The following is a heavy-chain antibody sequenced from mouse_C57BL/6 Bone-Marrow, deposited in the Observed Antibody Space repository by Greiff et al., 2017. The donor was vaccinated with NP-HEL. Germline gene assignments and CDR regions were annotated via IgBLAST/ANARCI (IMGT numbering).Heavy chain of an antibody. Sequence: VQLKESGPGLVKPSQSLSLTCSVTGYSITSGYYWNWIRQFPGNKLEWMGYISYDGSNNYNPSLKNRISITRDTSKNQFFLKLNSVTTEDTATYYCARSSYAYLNYYAMDYWGQGTSVTVSS. CDR1: GYSITSGYY. CDR3: ARSSYAYLNYYAMDY. CDR2: ISYDGSN. J-gene: IGHJ4*01. V-gene: IGHV3-6*01. D-gene: IGHD6-5*01.